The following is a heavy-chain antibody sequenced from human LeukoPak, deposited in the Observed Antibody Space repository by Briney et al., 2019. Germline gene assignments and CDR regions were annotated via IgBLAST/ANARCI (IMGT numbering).Heavy chain of an antibody. J-gene: IGHJ3*02. V-gene: IGHV4-34*01. Sequence: SETLSLTCAVYGGSFSGYYWSWIRQPPGKGLEWIGEINHSGSTNYNPSLKSRVTISVDTSKNQFSLKLSSVTAADTAVYYCARGRTGDVSAFDIWGQGTMVTVSS. CDR1: GGSFSGYY. CDR3: ARGRTGDVSAFDI. CDR2: INHSGST. D-gene: IGHD4-17*01.